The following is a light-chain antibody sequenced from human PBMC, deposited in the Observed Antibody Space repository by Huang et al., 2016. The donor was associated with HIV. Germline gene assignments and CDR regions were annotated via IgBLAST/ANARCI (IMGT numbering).Light chain of an antibody. V-gene: IGKV3-11*01. J-gene: IGKJ4*01. CDR3: QQRSSWPLS. CDR1: QSIVTY. Sequence: EIVLTQSPPTLSLSPGQRGTLSCRASQSIVTYLACYQQKPGHGPRHLVYYTSNSATGIPAKLCGGGSGTNFTLTIGGLEPEDVALYYCQQRSSWPLSFGGGTRVEIK. CDR2: YTS.